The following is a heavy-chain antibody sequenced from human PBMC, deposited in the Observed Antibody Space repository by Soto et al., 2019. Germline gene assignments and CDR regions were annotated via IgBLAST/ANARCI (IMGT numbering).Heavy chain of an antibody. D-gene: IGHD5-18*01. J-gene: IGHJ6*02. CDR3: AREDTRYYYYGMDV. Sequence: PGGSLRLSCAASGFTLSSYGMHWVRQAPGKGLEWVAVIWYDGSNKYYADSVKGRFTISRDNSKNTLYLQMNSLRAEDTAVYYCAREDTRYYYYGMDVWGQGTTVTVSS. V-gene: IGHV3-33*01. CDR1: GFTLSSYG. CDR2: IWYDGSNK.